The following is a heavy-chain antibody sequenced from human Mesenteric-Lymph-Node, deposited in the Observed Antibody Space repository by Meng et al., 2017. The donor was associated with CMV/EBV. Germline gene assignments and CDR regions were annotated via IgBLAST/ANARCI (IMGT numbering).Heavy chain of an antibody. CDR1: GYTFTGYY. CDR2: INRNSGDT. V-gene: IGHV1-2*02. D-gene: IGHD5-12*01. J-gene: IGHJ4*02. Sequence: ASVKVSCKASGYTFTGYYMHWVRQAPGHGPEWMGWINRNSGDTTYPQQFQGRVTMTRDTSISTAYMELSSLRSDDTAVYYCATSSSGFDFWTDYWGQGTLVTVSS. CDR3: ATSSSGFDFWTDY.